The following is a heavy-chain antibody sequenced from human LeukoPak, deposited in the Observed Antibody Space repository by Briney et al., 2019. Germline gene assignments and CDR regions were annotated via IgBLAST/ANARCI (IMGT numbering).Heavy chain of an antibody. J-gene: IGHJ4*02. CDR2: IYHSGST. CDR1: GDSIHSTGYY. V-gene: IGHV4-30-2*01. Sequence: NPSETLSLTCSVSGDSIHSTGYYWSWIRQPPGKGLEWIGYIYHSGSTQNNPSLRGRVTISIDKSRNQFSLKLSSVTAEDTAVYYCAKDRAYYYDSSGYNFDYWGQGTLVTVSS. D-gene: IGHD3-22*01. CDR3: AKDRAYYYDSSGYNFDY.